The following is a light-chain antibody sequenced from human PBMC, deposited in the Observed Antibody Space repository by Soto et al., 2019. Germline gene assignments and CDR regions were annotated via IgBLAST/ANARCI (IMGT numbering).Light chain of an antibody. CDR3: SSYTSSNVV. J-gene: IGLJ2*01. V-gene: IGLV2-14*03. CDR1: SSDVGSYNY. Sequence: QSALTQPASVSGSPGQSITIPCTGTSSDVGSYNYVSWYQQHPGKAPKLMISDVSNRPSGVSNRFSGSKSGNTASLTISGLQADDEAYYYCSSYTSSNVVFGGGTKVTVL. CDR2: DVS.